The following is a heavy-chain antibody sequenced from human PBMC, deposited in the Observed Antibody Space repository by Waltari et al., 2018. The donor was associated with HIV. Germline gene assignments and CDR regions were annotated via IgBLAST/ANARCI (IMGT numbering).Heavy chain of an antibody. V-gene: IGHV4-34*01. J-gene: IGHJ4*02. Sequence: QVQLQQWGAGLLKPSETLSLTCAVYGVSFSGYYWTWIRPAPGKWLEWIGEIDHSGSTSYNPSIKSRVIISVDSSKNQFSLKLTSVTAADTGVFYCARRPSGFCTETSCYGQNFDFWGQGTLVTVSS. CDR2: IDHSGST. D-gene: IGHD2-2*01. CDR1: GVSFSGYY. CDR3: ARRPSGFCTETSCYGQNFDF.